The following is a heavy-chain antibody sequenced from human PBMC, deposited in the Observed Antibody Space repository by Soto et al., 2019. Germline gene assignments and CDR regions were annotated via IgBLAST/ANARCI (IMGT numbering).Heavy chain of an antibody. CDR3: ARYIRGFLYYYGMDV. CDR1: GGTFSSYA. J-gene: IGHJ6*02. Sequence: ASVKVSCKASGGTFSSYAISWVRRAPGQGLEWMGGIIPIFGTANYAQKFQGRVTITADKSTSTAYMELSSLRSEDTAVYYCARYIRGFLYYYGMDVWGQGTTVTVSS. V-gene: IGHV1-69*06. D-gene: IGHD3-16*01. CDR2: IIPIFGTA.